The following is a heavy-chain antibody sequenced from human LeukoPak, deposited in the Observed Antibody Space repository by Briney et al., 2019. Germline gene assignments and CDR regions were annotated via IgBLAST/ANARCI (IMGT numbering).Heavy chain of an antibody. J-gene: IGHJ5*02. Sequence: PGGSLRLSCAASGFTFSNYWMTWVRRGPGEGLEWLANINLDGSETHFVDSVKGRFTISRDNSKNTLFLQMNSLRAEDSAVYYCTRDRAGTQSWVEFDLWGQGTLVTVSS. D-gene: IGHD3-10*01. CDR3: TRDRAGTQSWVEFDL. CDR2: INLDGSET. V-gene: IGHV3-7*01. CDR1: GFTFSNYW.